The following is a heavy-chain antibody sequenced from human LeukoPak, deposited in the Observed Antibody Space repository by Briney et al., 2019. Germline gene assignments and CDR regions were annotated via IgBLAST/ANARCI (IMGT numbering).Heavy chain of an antibody. CDR1: GGSISSYY. CDR3: ARETINWVFDY. V-gene: IGHV4-59*01. J-gene: IGHJ4*02. D-gene: IGHD1-1*01. CDR2: IYYSGST. Sequence: KPSETLSLTCTVSGGSISSYYWSWLRQPPGKGLEWIGYIYYSGSTNYNPSLKSRVTISVDTSKNQFSLKLSSVTAADTAVYYCARETINWVFDYWGQGTLVTVSS.